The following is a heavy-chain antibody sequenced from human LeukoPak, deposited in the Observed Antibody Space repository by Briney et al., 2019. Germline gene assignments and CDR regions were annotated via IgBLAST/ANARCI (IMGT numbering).Heavy chain of an antibody. D-gene: IGHD1-20*01. V-gene: IGHV3-11*04. CDR1: GFTFSDYN. J-gene: IGHJ4*02. CDR2: ISRSGSTK. CDR3: ARGRITGTTSGFDY. Sequence: GGSLRLSCAASGFTFSDYNMRWIRQAPGKGLEWVSSISRSGSTKYYADSVKGRFTISRDNSKNTLYLQMNSLRAEDTAVYYCARGRITGTTSGFDYWGQGTLVTVSS.